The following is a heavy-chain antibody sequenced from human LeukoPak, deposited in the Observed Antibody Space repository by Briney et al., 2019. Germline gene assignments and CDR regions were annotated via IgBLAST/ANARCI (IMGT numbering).Heavy chain of an antibody. CDR1: GFTFTSSA. D-gene: IGHD3-3*01. J-gene: IGHJ5*02. CDR3: AAGPITIFGVAISRFDP. V-gene: IGHV1-58*01. CDR2: IVVGSGNT. Sequence: TSVKVSCKASGFTFTSSAVQWVRQARGQRLEWIGWIVVGSGNTNYAQKFQERVTITRDMSTSTAYMELSSLRSEDTAVYYCAAGPITIFGVAISRFDPWGQGTLVTVSS.